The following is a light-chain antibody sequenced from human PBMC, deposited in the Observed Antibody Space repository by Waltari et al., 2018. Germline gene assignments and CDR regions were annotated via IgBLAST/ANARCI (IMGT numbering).Light chain of an antibody. CDR2: DAF. Sequence: DIQMTQSPSSLSASVGDRVTITCQASQDIRNYVNWYQLRPGKVPKLLIYDAFNLETGVTSRFSGSGSGTDFTFTISSLQPEDFATYYCQQLNSYPFFGQGTKLEIK. CDR3: QQLNSYPF. V-gene: IGKV1-33*01. CDR1: QDIRNY. J-gene: IGKJ2*01.